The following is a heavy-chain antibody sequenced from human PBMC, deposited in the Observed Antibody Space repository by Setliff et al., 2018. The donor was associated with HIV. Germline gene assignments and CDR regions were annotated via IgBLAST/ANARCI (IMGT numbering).Heavy chain of an antibody. J-gene: IGHJ4*01. CDR1: GFSLSPRGMS. CDR2: IGSSNHGI. D-gene: IGHD3-10*01. Sequence: SGPTLVNPTQTLTLTCTFSGFSLSPRGMSVSWIRQPPGKALDWVAHIGSSNHGIHYTASVQGRFTVSRDNANNLLFLQMNNLRDEDTAVYYCASFYGDYGYWGHGTQVTVSS. CDR3: ASFYGDYGY. V-gene: IGHV2-70*02.